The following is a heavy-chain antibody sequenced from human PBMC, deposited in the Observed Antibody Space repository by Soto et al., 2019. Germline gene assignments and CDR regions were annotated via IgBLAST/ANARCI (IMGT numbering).Heavy chain of an antibody. D-gene: IGHD3-10*01. CDR3: AREEYYYGSGAFFDY. Sequence: QVQLVQSGAEVKKHGSSVKVSCKASGGTFSSYTISWVRQAPGQGLEWMGRIIPILGIANYAQKFQGRVTITADKSTSTAYMELSSLRSEDTAVYYCAREEYYYGSGAFFDYWGQGTLVTVSS. CDR1: GGTFSSYT. J-gene: IGHJ4*02. V-gene: IGHV1-69*08. CDR2: IIPILGIA.